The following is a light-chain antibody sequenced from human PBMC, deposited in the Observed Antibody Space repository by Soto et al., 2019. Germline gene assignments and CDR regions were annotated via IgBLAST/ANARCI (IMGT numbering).Light chain of an antibody. CDR3: QKYSSVPV. V-gene: IGKV1-27*01. Sequence: IQMTPSPTSLSASVGDRVTITCRASQGIRNFVAWYQQKPGKAPKLLIYAASTLQSGVPSRFSGSGSVTDFTLTINSLQPEDVATYSCQKYSSVPVFGPGTKVEIK. J-gene: IGKJ3*01. CDR2: AAS. CDR1: QGIRNF.